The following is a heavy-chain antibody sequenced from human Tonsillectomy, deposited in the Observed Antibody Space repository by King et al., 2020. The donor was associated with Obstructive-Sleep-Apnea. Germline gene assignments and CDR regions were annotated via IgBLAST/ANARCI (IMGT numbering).Heavy chain of an antibody. J-gene: IGHJ4*01. CDR1: GYSFTSYW. Sequence: QLVQSGAEVKKPGESLKISCKGAGYSFTSYWIGWVRQMPGKGLEWMGIIYPGDSATRYSPSFQGQVTISADKSISTAYLQWSSLKASDTAMYYCARQGGVDTTMVSPISYWRHGTLFTVSS. V-gene: IGHV5-51*01. CDR2: IYPGDSAT. CDR3: ARQGGVDTTMVSPISY. D-gene: IGHD5-18*01.